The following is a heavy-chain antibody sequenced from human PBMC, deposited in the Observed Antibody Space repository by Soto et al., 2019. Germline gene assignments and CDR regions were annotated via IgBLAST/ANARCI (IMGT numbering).Heavy chain of an antibody. V-gene: IGHV3-30*03. D-gene: IGHD2-15*01. CDR3: ATAQAAIVATAPAA. J-gene: IGHJ4*02. CDR1: GFTFSSYG. Sequence: QVQLVESGGGVVQPGRSLRLSCAASGFTFSSYGMHWVRQAPGKGLEWVAVISYDGSKKYYVDSVKGRFSISRDNSKNPLDLQMNSLRAEDTALYYCATAQAAIVATAPAAWGQGALVTVSS. CDR2: ISYDGSKK.